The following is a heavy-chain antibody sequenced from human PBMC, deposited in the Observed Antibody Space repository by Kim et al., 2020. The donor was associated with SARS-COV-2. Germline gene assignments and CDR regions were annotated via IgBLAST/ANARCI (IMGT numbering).Heavy chain of an antibody. Sequence: YIPSFQGQVTFSADKSIITAYMQWSSLKASDTAMYYCARVLVVAATTMDVWGQGTTVTVSS. D-gene: IGHD2-15*01. J-gene: IGHJ6*02. CDR3: ARVLVVAATTMDV. V-gene: IGHV5-51*01.